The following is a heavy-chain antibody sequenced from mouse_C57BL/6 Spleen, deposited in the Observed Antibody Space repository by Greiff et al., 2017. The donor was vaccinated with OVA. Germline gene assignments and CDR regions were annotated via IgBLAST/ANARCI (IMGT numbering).Heavy chain of an antibody. Sequence: DVMLVESGGGLVKPGGSLKLSCAASGFTFSSYAMSWVRQTPEKRLEWVATISDGGSYTYYPDNVKGRFTISRDNAKNNLYLQMSHLKSEDTAMYYCARDLIYYYGSMDYWGQGTSVTVSS. V-gene: IGHV5-4*01. CDR3: ARDLIYYYGSMDY. J-gene: IGHJ4*01. D-gene: IGHD1-1*01. CDR1: GFTFSSYA. CDR2: ISDGGSYT.